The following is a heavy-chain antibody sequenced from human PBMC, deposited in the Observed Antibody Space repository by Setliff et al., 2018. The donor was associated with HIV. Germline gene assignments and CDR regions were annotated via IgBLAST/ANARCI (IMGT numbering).Heavy chain of an antibody. D-gene: IGHD3-16*01. CDR3: ARLGEF. CDR2: ISHGGST. Sequence: PSETLSLTCTVSGGSISSHYWSWIRQPPGKGLEWIGEISHGGSTSYNPSLKSRVTISLDTSKNQFSLNLTSVTAADTAVYYCARLGEFWSQGSLVTVSS. V-gene: IGHV4-34*01. J-gene: IGHJ4*02. CDR1: GGSISSHY.